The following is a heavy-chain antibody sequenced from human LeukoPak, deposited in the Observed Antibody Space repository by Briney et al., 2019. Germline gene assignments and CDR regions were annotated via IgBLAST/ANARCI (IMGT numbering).Heavy chain of an antibody. V-gene: IGHV1-18*01. D-gene: IGHD2-15*01. Sequence: GASVKVSCKTSGYTFTSYGVSWVRQAPGQGLEWMGWVSGYNGNTNYVQRFQGRATMTTDTSTTTAYMELRNLRSDDTAVYYCARDIATVVHQDWGQGTLVTVSS. CDR1: GYTFTSYG. CDR2: VSGYNGNT. J-gene: IGHJ4*02. CDR3: ARDIATVVHQD.